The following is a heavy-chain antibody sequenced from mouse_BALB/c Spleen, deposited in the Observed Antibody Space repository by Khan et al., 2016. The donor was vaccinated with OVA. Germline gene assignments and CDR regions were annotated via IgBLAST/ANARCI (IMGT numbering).Heavy chain of an antibody. D-gene: IGHD3-3*01. Sequence: VRLVESGAEVVRPGASVKLSCKTSGYIFTSFWIQWVKQRSGQGLEWIARIYPATGSTYYNEKFKGKATLTADKSSNTVYMHLSSLKSEDSAVYFCARRAPDDAMDYWGQGTSVTVSS. CDR3: ARRAPDDAMDY. CDR1: GYIFTSFW. J-gene: IGHJ4*01. V-gene: IGHV1S132*01. CDR2: IYPATGST.